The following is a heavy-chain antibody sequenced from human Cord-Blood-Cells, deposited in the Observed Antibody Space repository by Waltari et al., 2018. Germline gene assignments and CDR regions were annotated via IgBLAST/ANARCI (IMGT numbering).Heavy chain of an antibody. CDR1: GGSISSYY. Sequence: QVQLQESGPGLVKPSETLSLTCTVSGGSISSYYWSWIRPPPGKGLEWIGYIYYSGSTNYNPSLKSRVTISVDTSKNQFSLKLSSVTAADTAVYYCARHRYDYVWGSYRDAFYIWGQGTMVTVSS. CDR2: IYYSGST. V-gene: IGHV4-59*01. CDR3: ARHRYDYVWGSYRDAFYI. J-gene: IGHJ3*02. D-gene: IGHD3-16*02.